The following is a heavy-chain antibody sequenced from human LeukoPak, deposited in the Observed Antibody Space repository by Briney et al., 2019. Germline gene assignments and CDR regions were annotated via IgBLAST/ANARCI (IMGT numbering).Heavy chain of an antibody. J-gene: IGHJ4*02. Sequence: SETQSLTCAVYGGSFSGYYWSWIRQPPGKGLEWIGEINHSGSTNYNPSLKSRVTISVDTSKNQFSLKLSSVTAADTAVYYCARNIAVADLWGQGTLVTVSS. V-gene: IGHV4-34*01. CDR2: INHSGST. CDR1: GGSFSGYY. CDR3: ARNIAVADL. D-gene: IGHD6-19*01.